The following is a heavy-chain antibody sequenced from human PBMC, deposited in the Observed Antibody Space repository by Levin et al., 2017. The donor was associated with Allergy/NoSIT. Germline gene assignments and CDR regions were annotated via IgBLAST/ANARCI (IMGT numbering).Heavy chain of an antibody. CDR3: AKGLVLMDSGANPYYFDY. CDR1: GFTFSSYG. V-gene: IGHV3-23*01. Sequence: ETLSLTCAASGFTFSSYGMSWVRQAPGKGLEWVSAISGSGVSTYYADSVKGRFTLSRDTSKNTVHLQMSSLRADDTAVYYCAKGLVLMDSGANPYYFDYWGQGTLVTVSS. CDR2: ISGSGVST. D-gene: IGHD2-8*01. J-gene: IGHJ4*02.